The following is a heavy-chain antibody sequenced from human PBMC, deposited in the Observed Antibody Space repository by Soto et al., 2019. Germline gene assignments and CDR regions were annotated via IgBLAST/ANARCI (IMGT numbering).Heavy chain of an antibody. CDR2: INAGNGNT. J-gene: IGHJ4*02. CDR3: ARVPLIGPYYYFDY. V-gene: IGHV1-3*01. CDR1: GYTFTSYA. D-gene: IGHD3-22*01. Sequence: WASVKVSCKASGYTFTSYAMHWVRQAPGQRLEWMGWINAGNGNTKYSQKFQGRVTITRDTSASTAYMELSSLRSEDTAVYYCARVPLIGPYYYFDYWGQGTLVTVSS.